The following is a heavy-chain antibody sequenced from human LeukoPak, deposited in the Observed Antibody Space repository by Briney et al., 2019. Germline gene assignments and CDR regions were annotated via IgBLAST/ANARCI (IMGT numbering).Heavy chain of an antibody. CDR3: ARDCYDGSGYYLCY. V-gene: IGHV1-69*13. J-gene: IGHJ4*02. Sequence: ASVKVSCKASGGTFSSYAISWVRPAPRQGLEWMGGIIPIFGTANYAQKFQGRVTITADESTSTAYMELSSLRSEDTAVYYCARDCYDGSGYYLCYWGQGTLVTVSS. CDR1: GGTFSSYA. D-gene: IGHD3-22*01. CDR2: IIPIFGTA.